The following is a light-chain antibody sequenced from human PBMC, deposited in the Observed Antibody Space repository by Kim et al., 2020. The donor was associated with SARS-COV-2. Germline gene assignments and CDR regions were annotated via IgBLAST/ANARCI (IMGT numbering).Light chain of an antibody. CDR1: RLGDKY. V-gene: IGLV3-1*01. Sequence: SYELTQPPSVSVSPGQTASITCSGDRLGDKYACWYQQKPGQSPVLVIYEGTELPSGIPERFSGSKSGTTATLTISGTQATDEADYYCQAWDSRTVIFGGGTQLTVL. CDR3: QAWDSRTVI. CDR2: EGT. J-gene: IGLJ2*01.